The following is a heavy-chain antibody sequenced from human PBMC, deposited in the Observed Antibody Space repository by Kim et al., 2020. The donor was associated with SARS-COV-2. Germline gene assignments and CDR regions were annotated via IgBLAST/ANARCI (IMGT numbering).Heavy chain of an antibody. V-gene: IGHV4-39*01. CDR3: ARHRAYCSSTGCYNIPID. CDR2: IYYSGST. Sequence: SETLSLTCTVSGGSISSSSYYWGWIRQPPGKGLEWIGSIYYSGSTYYNPSLKSRVTISVDTSKNQFSLKLSSVTAADTAVYYCARHRAYCSSTGCYNIPIDWGQGTLVTVSS. J-gene: IGHJ4*02. D-gene: IGHD2-2*02. CDR1: GGSISSSSYY.